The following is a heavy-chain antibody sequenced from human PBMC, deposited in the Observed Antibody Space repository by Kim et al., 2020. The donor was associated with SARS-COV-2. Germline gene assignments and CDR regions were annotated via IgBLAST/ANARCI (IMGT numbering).Heavy chain of an antibody. D-gene: IGHD4-17*01. V-gene: IGHV3-30*18. J-gene: IGHJ4*02. CDR2: ISYDGSNK. Sequence: GGSLRLSCAASGFTFSSYGMHWVRQAPGKGLEWVAVISYDGSNKYYADSVKGRFTISRDNSKNKLYLQMNSLRAEDTAVYYCAKGGGDPFDYCGQGTVVT. CDR1: GFTFSSYG. CDR3: AKGGGDPFDY.